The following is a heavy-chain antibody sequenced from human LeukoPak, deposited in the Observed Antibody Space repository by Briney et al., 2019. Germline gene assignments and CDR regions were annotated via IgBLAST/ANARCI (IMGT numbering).Heavy chain of an antibody. CDR1: GYTFTSYD. CDR2: MNPNSGNT. Sequence: ASVKVSCKASGYTFTSYDINWVRQATGQGLEWMGWMNPNSGNTGYAQKFQGRVTMTRDTSTSTVYMELSSLRSEDTAVYYCARDTAMVALGYCYYYMDVWGKGTTVTVSS. CDR3: ARDTAMVALGYCYYYMDV. V-gene: IGHV1-8*02. D-gene: IGHD5-18*01. J-gene: IGHJ6*03.